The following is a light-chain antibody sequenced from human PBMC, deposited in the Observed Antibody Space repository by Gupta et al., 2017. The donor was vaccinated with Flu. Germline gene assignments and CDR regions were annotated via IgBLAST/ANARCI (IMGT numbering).Light chain of an antibody. V-gene: IGKV1-6*01. CDR2: AAS. CDR3: LQKDSCPWT. Sequence: PSSLSASVGDRVTISCRASQGIRNDLGWYQQKPGQAPKLLIYAASRVKSGVPSSFSGSGSGTDFTLTISSRQPEDFATYFCLQKDSCPWTFGQGTKVEIK. CDR1: QGIRND. J-gene: IGKJ1*01.